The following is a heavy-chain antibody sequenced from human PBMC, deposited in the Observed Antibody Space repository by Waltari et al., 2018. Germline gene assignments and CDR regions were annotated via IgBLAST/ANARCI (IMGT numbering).Heavy chain of an antibody. CDR1: GGSISSHY. V-gene: IGHV4-59*11. CDR2: IYYSGIT. CDR3: ARGRLGGPDY. Sequence: QVQLQESGPGLVKPSETLSLTCTVSGGSISSHYWSWIRQPPGKGLEWIGYIYYSGITNDNPSLKSLVTISVDTSKNQFSLKLSSVTAADTAVYYCARGRLGGPDYWGQGTLVTVSS. J-gene: IGHJ4*02. D-gene: IGHD5-12*01.